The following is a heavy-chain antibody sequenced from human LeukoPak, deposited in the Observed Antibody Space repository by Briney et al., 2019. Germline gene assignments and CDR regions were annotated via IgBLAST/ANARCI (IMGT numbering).Heavy chain of an antibody. J-gene: IGHJ6*02. CDR1: GFTFDDYA. D-gene: IGHD5-18*01. CDR3: AKGVGYSYGLSQSPGMDV. V-gene: IGHV3-9*01. Sequence: GGSLRLSCAASGFTFDDYAMHWVRQAPGKGLEWVSGISWNSGSIGYADSVKGRFTISRDNAKNSLYLQMNSLRAEDTALYYCAKGVGYSYGLSQSPGMDVWGQGTTVTVSS. CDR2: ISWNSGSI.